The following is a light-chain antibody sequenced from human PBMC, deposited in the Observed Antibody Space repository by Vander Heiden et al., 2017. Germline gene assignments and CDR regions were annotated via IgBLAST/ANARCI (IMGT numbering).Light chain of an antibody. J-gene: IGLJ2*01. Sequence: SYELTQPPSVSVSPGQTARITCSGDALPKQYAFWYQQKPGQAPGLVMYKDSERSSGIPDRCSGSSSGTTVTLTISGVQAEDEADYYCQAADSSGADVVFGGGTKLTVL. CDR3: QAADSSGADVV. CDR2: KDS. CDR1: ALPKQY. V-gene: IGLV3-25*03.